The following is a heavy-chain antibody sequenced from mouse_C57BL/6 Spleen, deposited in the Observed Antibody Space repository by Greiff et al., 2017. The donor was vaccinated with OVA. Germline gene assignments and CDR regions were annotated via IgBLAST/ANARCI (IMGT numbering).Heavy chain of an antibody. J-gene: IGHJ1*03. V-gene: IGHV2-2*01. CDR3: ARIYGNYWYFDV. CDR2: IWSGGST. CDR1: GFSLTSYG. D-gene: IGHD2-1*01. Sequence: QVQLKESGPGLVQPSQSLSITCTVSGFSLTSYGVHWVRQSPGKGLEWLGVIWSGGSTDYNAAFISRLSISKDNSKRQVFFKMNSLQADDTAIYYCARIYGNYWYFDVWGTGTTVTVSS.